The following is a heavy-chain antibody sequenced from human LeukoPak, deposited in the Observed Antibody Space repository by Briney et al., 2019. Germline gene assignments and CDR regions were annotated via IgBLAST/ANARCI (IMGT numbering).Heavy chain of an antibody. J-gene: IGHJ3*02. V-gene: IGHV1-2*02. CDR1: GYTFTGYY. CDR3: AQMATILSDAFDI. CDR2: INPNSGGT. D-gene: IGHD5-24*01. Sequence: ASVKVSCKASGYTFTGYYMHWVRQAPGQGLEWMGWINPNSGGTNYAQKFQGRVTTTRDTSISTAYMELSRLRSDDTAVYYCAQMATILSDAFDIWGQGTMVTVSS.